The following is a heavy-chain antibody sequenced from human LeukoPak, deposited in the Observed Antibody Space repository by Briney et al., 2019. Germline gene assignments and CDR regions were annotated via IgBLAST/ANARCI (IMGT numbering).Heavy chain of an antibody. Sequence: SVKVSCKASGYTFTGYYMHWVRQAPGQGLEWMGRIIPILGIANYAQKFQGRVTITADKSTSTAYMELSSLRSEDTAVYYCAGPQSGSYLDLDYWGQGTLVTVSS. CDR1: GYTFTGYY. D-gene: IGHD1-26*01. CDR3: AGPQSGSYLDLDY. J-gene: IGHJ4*02. CDR2: IIPILGIA. V-gene: IGHV1-69*02.